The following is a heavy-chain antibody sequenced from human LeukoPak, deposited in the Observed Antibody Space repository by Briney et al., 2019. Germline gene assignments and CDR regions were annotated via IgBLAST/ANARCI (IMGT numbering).Heavy chain of an antibody. CDR2: ISAYNGNT. V-gene: IGHV1-18*01. J-gene: IGHJ3*02. Sequence: ASVKVSCKASGYTFSSYGISWVRQAPGQGLEWMGWISAYNGNTNYAQKLQGRVTMTTDTSTSTAYMELRSLRSDDTAVYYCARVPLGYCSSTSCSPYAFDIWGQGTMVTVSS. CDR1: GYTFSSYG. CDR3: ARVPLGYCSSTSCSPYAFDI. D-gene: IGHD2-2*01.